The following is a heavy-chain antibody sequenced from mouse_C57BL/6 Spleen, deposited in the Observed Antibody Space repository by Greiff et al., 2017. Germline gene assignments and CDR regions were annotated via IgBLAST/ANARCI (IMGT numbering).Heavy chain of an antibody. J-gene: IGHJ1*03. CDR2: ISYDGSN. D-gene: IGHD1-1*01. CDR3: ARDYGSSYSYFDV. Sequence: EVKLMESGPGLVKPSQSLSLTCSVTGYSITSGYYWNWIRQFPGNKLEWMGYISYDGSNNYNPSLKNRISITRDTSKNQFFLKLNSVTTEDTATYYCARDYGSSYSYFDVWGTGTTVTVSS. V-gene: IGHV3-6*01. CDR1: GYSITSGYY.